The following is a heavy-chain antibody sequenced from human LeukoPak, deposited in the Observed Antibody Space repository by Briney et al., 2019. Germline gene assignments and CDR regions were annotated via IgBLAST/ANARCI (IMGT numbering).Heavy chain of an antibody. Sequence: GGSLRLSCAASGFTFSNYNINWVRQAPGKGLEWVSFISSSSTYIYYADSVKGRFTISRDNAKNSLYLQMNSLRAEDTALYYCARDAGYSSSTWFDPWGQGTLVTVSS. J-gene: IGHJ5*02. D-gene: IGHD6-6*01. CDR2: ISSSSTYI. V-gene: IGHV3-21*01. CDR1: GFTFSNYN. CDR3: ARDAGYSSSTWFDP.